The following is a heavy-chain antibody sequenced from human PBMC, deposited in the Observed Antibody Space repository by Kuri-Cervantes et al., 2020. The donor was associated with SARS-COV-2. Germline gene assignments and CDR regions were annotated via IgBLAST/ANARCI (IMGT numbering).Heavy chain of an antibody. V-gene: IGHV1-69*13. CDR1: GGTFSSYA. J-gene: IGHJ3*02. D-gene: IGHD2/OR15-2a*01. Sequence: SVKVSCKASGGTFSSYAISWVRQAPGQGLEWMGGIIPIFGTANYAQKFQGRVTITADESTSTAYMELSSLRSEDTAVYYCARDAVKAPGNAFDIWGRGTMVTVSS. CDR3: ARDAVKAPGNAFDI. CDR2: IIPIFGTA.